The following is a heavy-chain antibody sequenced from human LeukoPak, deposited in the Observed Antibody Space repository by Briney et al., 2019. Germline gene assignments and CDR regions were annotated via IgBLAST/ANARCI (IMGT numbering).Heavy chain of an antibody. CDR3: ATLEPRA. CDR2: LKSRSAGGTT. V-gene: IGHV3-15*01. Sequence: GGSLRLSCAASGFTFNNAWITWVRQAPGKGLEWVGRLKSRSAGGTTDYAAPVKGRFIISRDDSKNTLSLQMTSLKIEDTGVYYCATLEPRAWGQGTLVTVSP. CDR1: GFTFNNAW. J-gene: IGHJ5*02.